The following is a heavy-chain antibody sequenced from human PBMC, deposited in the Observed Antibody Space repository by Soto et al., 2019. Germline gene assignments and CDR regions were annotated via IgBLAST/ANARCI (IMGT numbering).Heavy chain of an antibody. CDR3: AREQLLAF. D-gene: IGHD6-19*01. Sequence: QLQLQESGPGLVKPSETLSLSCTVSGDSIRSSTHYWGWIRQPPGKGLEWIGSISYSGRTFYNPSLKSRVTISVDTSKNQFSLKLTSVTAADTAMYYCAREQLLAFWGQGTLVTVSS. V-gene: IGHV4-39*02. CDR2: ISYSGRT. J-gene: IGHJ4*02. CDR1: GDSIRSSTHY.